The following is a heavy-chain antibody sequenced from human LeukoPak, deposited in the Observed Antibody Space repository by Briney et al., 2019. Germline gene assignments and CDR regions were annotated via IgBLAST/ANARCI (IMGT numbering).Heavy chain of an antibody. V-gene: IGHV4-31*03. Sequence: SETLSLTCTVSGDSIRKGGYYWSWIRQHPEKGLEWIGYIFYTGNTHYNPSLQSRVSLSIDTSANHFSLKVNSVTAADTAVYYCARVAPGYFDVWGQGSLVAVSS. J-gene: IGHJ4*02. CDR2: IFYTGNT. CDR1: GDSIRKGGYY. D-gene: IGHD6-13*01. CDR3: ARVAPGYFDV.